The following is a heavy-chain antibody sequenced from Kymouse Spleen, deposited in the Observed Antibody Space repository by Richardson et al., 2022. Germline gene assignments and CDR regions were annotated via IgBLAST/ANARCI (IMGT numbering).Heavy chain of an antibody. CDR1: GGSFSGYY. Sequence: QVQLQQWGAGLLKPSETLSLTCAVYGGSFSGYYWSWIRQPPGKGLEWIGEINHSGSTNYNPSLKSRVTISVDTSKNQFSLKLSSVTAADTAVYYCARMGNITMVRGEGYYFDYWGQGTLVTVSS. D-gene: IGHD3-10*01. J-gene: IGHJ4*02. V-gene: IGHV4-34*01. CDR2: INHSGST. CDR3: ARMGNITMVRGEGYYFDY.